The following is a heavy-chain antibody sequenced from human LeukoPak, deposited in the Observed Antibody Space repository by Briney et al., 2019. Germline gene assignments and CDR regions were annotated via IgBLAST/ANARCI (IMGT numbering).Heavy chain of an antibody. V-gene: IGHV4-34*01. CDR1: GGSFSGYY. Sequence: PSETLSLTCAVYGGSFSGYYWSWIRQPPGKGLEWIGEINHSGSTNYNPSLKSRVTISVDTSKNQFSLKLSSVTAADTAVYYCARLDCGGDCYLGYWGQGTLVTVSS. D-gene: IGHD2-21*01. CDR3: ARLDCGGDCYLGY. CDR2: INHSGST. J-gene: IGHJ4*02.